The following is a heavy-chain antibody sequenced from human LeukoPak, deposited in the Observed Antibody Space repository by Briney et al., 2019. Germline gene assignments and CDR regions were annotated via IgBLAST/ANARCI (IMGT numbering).Heavy chain of an antibody. CDR1: GFTFSSYA. J-gene: IGHJ4*02. D-gene: IGHD1-26*01. Sequence: GGSLRLSCAASGFTFSSYAMSWVRQAPGKGLEWVSAISGSGGSTYYADSVKGQFTISRDNSKNTLYLQMNSLRAEDTAVYYCAKDKRELSVYYFDYWGQGTLVTVSS. CDR3: AKDKRELSVYYFDY. V-gene: IGHV3-23*01. CDR2: ISGSGGST.